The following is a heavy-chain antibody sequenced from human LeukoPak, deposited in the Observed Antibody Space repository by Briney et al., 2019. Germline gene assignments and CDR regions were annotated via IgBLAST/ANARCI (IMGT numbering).Heavy chain of an antibody. V-gene: IGHV4-34*01. Sequence: SETLSLTCAVYGGSFSGYYWSWIRQPPGKGLEWIGEINHSGSTNYNPSLKSRVTISVDTSKNQFSLKLSSVTAADTAVYYCARDRYDILTGYAYFDYWGQGTLVTVSS. J-gene: IGHJ4*02. CDR2: INHSGST. CDR3: ARDRYDILTGYAYFDY. D-gene: IGHD3-9*01. CDR1: GGSFSGYY.